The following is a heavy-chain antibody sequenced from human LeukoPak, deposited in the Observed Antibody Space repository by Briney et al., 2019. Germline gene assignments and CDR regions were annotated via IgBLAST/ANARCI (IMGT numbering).Heavy chain of an antibody. Sequence: PGGSLRLSCAASGFTFSSYGMHWVRQAPGKGLEWVAFIRYDGSNKYYADSVKGQFTISRDNSKNTLYLQMNSLRAEDTAVYYCAKDVVTAYDFWSGYLDYWGQGTLVTVSS. D-gene: IGHD3-3*01. CDR1: GFTFSSYG. J-gene: IGHJ4*02. V-gene: IGHV3-30*02. CDR3: AKDVVTAYDFWSGYLDY. CDR2: IRYDGSNK.